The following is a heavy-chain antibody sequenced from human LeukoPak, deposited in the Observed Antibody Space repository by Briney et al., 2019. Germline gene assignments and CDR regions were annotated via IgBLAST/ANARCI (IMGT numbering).Heavy chain of an antibody. Sequence: ASVNVSCKASGYTFINYAIHWVRQAPGQRLEWMGWINAGNGDTKYSQKFLGRVTLSRDTSASTAYMELSSLRSEDTAMYYCARDGGQFAVTDIYFWGQGTLVTVSS. CDR1: GYTFINYA. V-gene: IGHV1-3*01. D-gene: IGHD3-9*01. CDR3: ARDGGQFAVTDIYF. J-gene: IGHJ4*02. CDR2: INAGNGDT.